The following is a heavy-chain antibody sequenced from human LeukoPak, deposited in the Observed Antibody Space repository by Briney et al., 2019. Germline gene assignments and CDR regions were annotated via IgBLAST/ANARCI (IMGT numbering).Heavy chain of an antibody. D-gene: IGHD3-9*01. J-gene: IGHJ4*02. Sequence: NPGGSLRLSCVASRFTFSSYAMSWVRQAPGKGLEWVSAISGSGGTTYNADSVKGRFTISRDNSKNTLYLQLNSLRAEDTAVYYCAKGAGNFDWSYHDYWGQGTLVTVSS. CDR1: RFTFSSYA. V-gene: IGHV3-23*01. CDR3: AKGAGNFDWSYHDY. CDR2: ISGSGGTT.